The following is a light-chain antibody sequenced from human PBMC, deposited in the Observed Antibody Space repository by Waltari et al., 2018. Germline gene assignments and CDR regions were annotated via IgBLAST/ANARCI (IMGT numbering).Light chain of an antibody. CDR2: SNN. Sequence: QSVLTQPPSVSGTPGQRVTIPCSGRNPHIGRVYVYWSHRVPGAARQTLSYRHNSRTTRAPGPAPKLLIYSNNRRPSGVPDRFSGSKSGTSASLAISGLRSEDEADYYCAAWDDSVSVSGWVFGGGTKLTVL. CDR1: NPHIGRVY. V-gene: IGLV1-47*02. CDR3: AAWDDSVSVSGWV. J-gene: IGLJ3*02.